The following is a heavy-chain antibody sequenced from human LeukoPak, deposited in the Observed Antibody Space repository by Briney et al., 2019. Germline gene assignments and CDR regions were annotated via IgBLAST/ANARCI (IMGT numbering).Heavy chain of an antibody. V-gene: IGHV1-69*13. D-gene: IGHD6-13*01. CDR1: GGTFTSYG. CDR3: ARIQRAAAGTGKYYHYFYGMDV. J-gene: IGHJ6*02. CDR2: IIPMFGTA. Sequence: SVKVSCKASGGTFTSYGISWVRQAPGQGLEWMGGIIPMFGTANYAQKFQGRITITADESTSIVYMELNSLRAEDTAVYYCARIQRAAAGTGKYYHYFYGMDVWGQGTTVTVS.